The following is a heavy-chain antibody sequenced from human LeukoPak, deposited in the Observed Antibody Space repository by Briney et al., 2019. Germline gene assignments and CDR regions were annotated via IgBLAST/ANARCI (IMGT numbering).Heavy chain of an antibody. CDR1: GYTFTSYG. CDR2: INPNSGGT. J-gene: IGHJ3*02. Sequence: ASVKVSCKASGYTFTSYGISWVRQAPGQGLEWMGWINPNSGGTNYAQKFQGRVTMTRDTSISTAYMELSRLRSDDTAVYYCARVPYYYDSSGYVAFDIWGQGTMVTVSS. CDR3: ARVPYYYDSSGYVAFDI. V-gene: IGHV1-2*02. D-gene: IGHD3-22*01.